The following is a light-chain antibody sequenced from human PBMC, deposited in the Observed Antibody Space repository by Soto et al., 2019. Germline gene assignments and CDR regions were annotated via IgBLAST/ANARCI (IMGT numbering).Light chain of an antibody. CDR3: QQRSNWHPIT. CDR1: QSVSSY. CDR2: DAS. V-gene: IGKV3-11*01. J-gene: IGKJ5*01. Sequence: EILFTQSPATLSLSPGERPTLSCRASQSVSSYLAWYQQKPGQAPRLLIYDASNRANGIPARFSGSGSGTDFTLTISSLGPEDFAFYYCQQRSNWHPITFGQGTRLEIK.